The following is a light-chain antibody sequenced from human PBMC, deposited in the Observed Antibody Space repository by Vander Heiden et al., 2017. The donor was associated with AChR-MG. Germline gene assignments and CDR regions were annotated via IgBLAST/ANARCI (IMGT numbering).Light chain of an antibody. V-gene: IGLV3-1*01. J-gene: IGLJ1*01. CDR3: RAWDRSPAV. CDR1: KLGEKY. CDR2: QES. Sequence: SDELTQPPSVSVSPGQTARITCSGEKLGEKYACWSHQKPGQSPVLVLYQESKRLSGIPERFSGATSVNPPPLTLSGTQARDEAEYSCRAWDRSPAVFGPGHKVHRP.